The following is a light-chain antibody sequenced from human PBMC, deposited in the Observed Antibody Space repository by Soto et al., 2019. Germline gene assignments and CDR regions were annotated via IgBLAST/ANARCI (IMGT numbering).Light chain of an antibody. CDR1: QSVSSY. Sequence: EIVLTQSPATLSLSPGERATLSCRASQSVSSYLAWYQQKPGQTPRLLIYDASKRATGIPARFSGSGSGTDFTLTISSLETEDFAVYYCQQRTNFLFTFGPGTKVDIK. V-gene: IGKV3-11*01. J-gene: IGKJ3*01. CDR3: QQRTNFLFT. CDR2: DAS.